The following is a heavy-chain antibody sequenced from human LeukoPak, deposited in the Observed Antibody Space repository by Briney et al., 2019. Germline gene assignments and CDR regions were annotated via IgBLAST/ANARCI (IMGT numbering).Heavy chain of an antibody. Sequence: PSETLSLTCTVSGGSISSTSYCWGWMRQPPGTGREWTGSINYSGSTYYNPSLKSRVTISVDTSKNQFSLKLSSVTAADSAVYYCARSPRSYYGSRSWIDYWGQGTLVTVSS. CDR3: ARSPRSYYGSRSWIDY. V-gene: IGHV4-39*01. CDR1: GGSISSTSYC. CDR2: INYSGST. D-gene: IGHD3-10*01. J-gene: IGHJ4*02.